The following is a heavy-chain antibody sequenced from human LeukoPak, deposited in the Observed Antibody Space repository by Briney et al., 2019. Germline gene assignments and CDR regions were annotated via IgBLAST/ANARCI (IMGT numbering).Heavy chain of an antibody. J-gene: IGHJ4*02. CDR3: ARGYCSSTSCYNQYYFDY. V-gene: IGHV4-38-2*02. CDR1: GYSISSDYY. CDR2: INPSGST. D-gene: IGHD2-2*01. Sequence: SETLSLTCTVSGYSISSDYYWGWIRQPPGKGLEWIGEINPSGSTYYNPSLKSRVTISVDTSKNQFSLKLSSVTAADTAVYYCARGYCSSTSCYNQYYFDYWGQGTLVTVSS.